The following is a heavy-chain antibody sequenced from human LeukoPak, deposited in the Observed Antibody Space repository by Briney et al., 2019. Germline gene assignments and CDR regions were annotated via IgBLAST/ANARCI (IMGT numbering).Heavy chain of an antibody. J-gene: IGHJ4*02. CDR2: INSDGIST. CDR1: GFTFTSYW. CDR3: AKDPMTTVTTVDSD. D-gene: IGHD4-17*01. V-gene: IGHV3-74*01. Sequence: GGSLRLSCAASGFTFTSYWMHWVRQAPGKGLVWVSRINSDGISTYYADSVKGRFTISRGNSKNTLYLQMNSLRAEDTAVYYCAKDPMTTVTTVDSDWGQGTLVTVSS.